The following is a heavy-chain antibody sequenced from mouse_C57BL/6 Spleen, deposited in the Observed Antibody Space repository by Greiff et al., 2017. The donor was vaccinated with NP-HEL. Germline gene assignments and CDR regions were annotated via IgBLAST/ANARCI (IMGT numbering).Heavy chain of an antibody. CDR3: ARLGYYYSNYGY. CDR2: INPSNGGT. D-gene: IGHD2-5*01. J-gene: IGHJ2*01. V-gene: IGHV1-53*01. CDR1: GYTFTSYW. Sequence: QVQLQQSGTELVKPGASVKLSCKASGYTFTSYWMHWVKQRPGQGLEWIGNINPSNGGTNYNEKFKSKATLTVDKSSSTAYMQLSSLTSEDSAVYYWARLGYYYSNYGYWGQGTTLTVSS.